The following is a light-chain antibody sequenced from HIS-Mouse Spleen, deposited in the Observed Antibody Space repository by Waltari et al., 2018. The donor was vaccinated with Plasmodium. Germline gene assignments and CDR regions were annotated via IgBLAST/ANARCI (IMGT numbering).Light chain of an antibody. Sequence: QSVLTQPPSVSAAPGQKVTISCPGSSSNIGNNYVSWYQQLPGTAPKLLIYDQNKRTSGIPDRVSGSKAGTAATLGITGLQTGDEADYYCGTWDSSLSAGVFGGGTKLTVL. V-gene: IGLV1-51*01. CDR1: SSNIGNNY. CDR3: GTWDSSLSAGV. CDR2: DQN. J-gene: IGLJ3*02.